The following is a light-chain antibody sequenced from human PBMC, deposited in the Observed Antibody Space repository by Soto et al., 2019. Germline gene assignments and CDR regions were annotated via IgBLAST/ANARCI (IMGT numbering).Light chain of an antibody. CDR2: EVS. Sequence: QSALTQPASVSGSPGQSITISCTGTDSDVGGYNYVSWYQQHPGKAPKLMIYEVSNRPSGVSTRFSGSKSGNTASLTISGLQAEDEADYYCSSYTTSSTPYVYXTWTKATV. V-gene: IGLV2-14*01. J-gene: IGLJ1*01. CDR1: DSDVGGYNY. CDR3: SSYTTSSTPYV.